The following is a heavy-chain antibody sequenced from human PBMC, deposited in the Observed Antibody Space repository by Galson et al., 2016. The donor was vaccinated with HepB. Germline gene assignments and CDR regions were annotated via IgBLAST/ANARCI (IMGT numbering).Heavy chain of an antibody. V-gene: IGHV2-5*02. Sequence: PALVKPTQTLTLTCSVSGISVTTFEVGVGWIRQSPGKAPEWLAIIYWDDEDRYSPSLKSRLTITRVTSKNQVVLTMINMDPEDTATYYCAHRGRTRYFDTWGQGTLVTVSS. CDR3: AHRGRTRYFDT. CDR2: IYWDDED. CDR1: GISVTTFEVG. D-gene: IGHD3/OR15-3a*01. J-gene: IGHJ4*02.